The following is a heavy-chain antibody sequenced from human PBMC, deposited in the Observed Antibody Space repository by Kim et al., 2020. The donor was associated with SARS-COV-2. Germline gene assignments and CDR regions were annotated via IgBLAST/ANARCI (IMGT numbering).Heavy chain of an antibody. J-gene: IGHJ3*02. D-gene: IGHD2-2*01. CDR1: GYSFTSYW. CDR3: ATGYCSSTSCKYWDAFDI. Sequence: GESLKISCKGSGYSFTSYWIGWVRQMPGKGLEWMGIIYPGDSDTRYSPSFQGQVTISADKSISTAYLQWSSLKASDTAMYYCATGYCSSTSCKYWDAFDIWGQGTMVTVSS. V-gene: IGHV5-51*01. CDR2: IYPGDSDT.